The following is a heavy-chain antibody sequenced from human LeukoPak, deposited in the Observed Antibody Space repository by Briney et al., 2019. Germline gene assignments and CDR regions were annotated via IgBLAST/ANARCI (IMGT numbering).Heavy chain of an antibody. Sequence: GGSLRLSCAASGFTFRSYSMNWACQAPGKGLEWVSYISTSSDTIYYADPVKGRFTISRDNAKNSLYLQMNSLRDEDTALYYCARGLGYYDNSGSSYFDSWGQGTLVTVSS. CDR2: ISTSSDTI. D-gene: IGHD3-22*01. J-gene: IGHJ4*02. CDR1: GFTFRSYS. CDR3: ARGLGYYDNSGSSYFDS. V-gene: IGHV3-48*02.